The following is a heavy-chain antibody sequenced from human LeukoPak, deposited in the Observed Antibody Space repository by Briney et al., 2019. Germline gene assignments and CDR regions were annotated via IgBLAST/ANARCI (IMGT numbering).Heavy chain of an antibody. V-gene: IGHV3-21*01. CDR1: GFTFSSYS. Sequence: PGRSLRLSCAGSGFTFSSYSMNWVRQAPGKGLEWVSFISSGSKDIYYADSVKGRFTISRDNAKNSLYLEMNSLRAEDTAVYYCARSIGAAYFDNWGQGTLVTVSS. CDR3: ARSIGAAYFDN. J-gene: IGHJ4*02. CDR2: ISSGSKDI. D-gene: IGHD6-13*01.